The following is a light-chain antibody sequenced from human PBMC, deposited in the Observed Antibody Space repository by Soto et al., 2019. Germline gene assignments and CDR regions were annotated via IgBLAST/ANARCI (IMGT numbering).Light chain of an antibody. CDR3: QQYDDSIT. CDR2: GAS. J-gene: IGKJ5*01. Sequence: EIVLTQSPDILSLSPGESATLSCRASQSVSSNYLAWYQQKPGRAPRLLIYGASSRATGIPDRFSGSGSGTDFTLTISRLEPEDFAVFYCQQYDDSITFGQGTRLEIE. V-gene: IGKV3-20*01. CDR1: QSVSSNY.